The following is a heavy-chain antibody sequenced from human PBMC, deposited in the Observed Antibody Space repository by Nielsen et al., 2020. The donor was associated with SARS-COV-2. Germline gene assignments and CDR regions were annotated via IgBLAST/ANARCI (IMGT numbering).Heavy chain of an antibody. CDR2: IRGSGTST. CDR1: GGSISSGDYY. V-gene: IGHV3-23*01. J-gene: IGHJ5*02. CDR3: TKGGWLDD. D-gene: IGHD3-10*01. Sequence: ETLSLTCTVSGGSISSGDYYWSWVRQAPGKGLDWVSAIRGSGTSTWYAESVKGRFTISRDNSKNTVYLQMNSLRAEDTALYHCTKGGWLDDWGQGTPVTVSS.